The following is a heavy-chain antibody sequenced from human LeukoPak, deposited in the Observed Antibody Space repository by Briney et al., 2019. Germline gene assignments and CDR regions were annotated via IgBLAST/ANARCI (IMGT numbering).Heavy chain of an antibody. CDR3: ARGGRYCSGGSCLDY. V-gene: IGHV4-59*01. Sequence: SETLSPTCTVSGGSISSYYWSWIRQPPGKGLEWIGYIYYSGSTNYNPSLKSRVTISVDTSKNQFSLKLSSVTAADTAVYYCARGGRYCSGGSCLDYWGQGTLVTVSS. J-gene: IGHJ4*02. CDR1: GGSISSYY. CDR2: IYYSGST. D-gene: IGHD2-15*01.